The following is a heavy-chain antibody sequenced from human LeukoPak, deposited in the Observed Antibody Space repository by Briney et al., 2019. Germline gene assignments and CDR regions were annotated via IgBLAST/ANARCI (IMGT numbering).Heavy chain of an antibody. Sequence: SVKVSCKASGGTFSSYTISWVRQAPGQGREWMGRIIPILGIANYAQKFQGRVTITADKSTSTAYMELSSLRSEDTAVYYCARSWNYDFWSGFDYWGQGTLVTVSS. CDR3: ARSWNYDFWSGFDY. CDR1: GGTFSSYT. V-gene: IGHV1-69*02. J-gene: IGHJ4*02. CDR2: IIPILGIA. D-gene: IGHD3-3*01.